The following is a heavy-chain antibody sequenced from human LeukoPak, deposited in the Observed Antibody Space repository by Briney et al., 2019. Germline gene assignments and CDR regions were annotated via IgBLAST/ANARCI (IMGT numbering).Heavy chain of an antibody. J-gene: IGHJ3*02. CDR2: INPKTGGT. V-gene: IGHV1-2*06. CDR3: ARVGDGLNDAFDM. CDR1: GYTFTGYF. Sequence: ASVRVSCKASGYTFTGYFMNWVRQAPGQGPEWMGRINPKTGGTNYAQKFQGRVTMTRDTSITTGYMELSRLRSDDTAVYYCARVGDGLNDAFDMWGQGTLVTVSS. D-gene: IGHD5-24*01.